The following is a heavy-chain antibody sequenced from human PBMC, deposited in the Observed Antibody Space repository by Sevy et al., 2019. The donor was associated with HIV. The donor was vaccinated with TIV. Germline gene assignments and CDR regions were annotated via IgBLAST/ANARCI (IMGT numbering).Heavy chain of an antibody. J-gene: IGHJ5*02. CDR1: GGSISSYY. CDR2: IYTSGST. CDR3: ARDHNDFWSGYYINWFDP. V-gene: IGHV4-4*07. D-gene: IGHD3-3*01. Sequence: SESLSLTCTVSGGSISSYYWSWIRQPAGKGLEGIGRIYTSGSTNYNPSLKSRVTMSVDTSKNQFSLKLSSVTAADTAVYYCARDHNDFWSGYYINWFDPWGQGTLVTVSS.